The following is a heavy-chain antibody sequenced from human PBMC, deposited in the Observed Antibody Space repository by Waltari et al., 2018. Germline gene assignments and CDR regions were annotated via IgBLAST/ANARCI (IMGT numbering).Heavy chain of an antibody. CDR1: GFSFRSYT. D-gene: IGHD2-2*01. CDR3: ARDLIEPAAIGNYYYGMDV. J-gene: IGHJ6*02. Sequence: EVQLVESGGGLVRPGGSLRLSCVASGFSFRSYTMNWVRQAPGKGLEWFSQITPSSTYMYYVDSMKGRFTISIDDAKNSLFLQMNSLRAEDTAVYYCARDLIEPAAIGNYYYGMDVWGQGTTVTVSS. CDR2: ITPSSTYM. V-gene: IGHV3-21*01.